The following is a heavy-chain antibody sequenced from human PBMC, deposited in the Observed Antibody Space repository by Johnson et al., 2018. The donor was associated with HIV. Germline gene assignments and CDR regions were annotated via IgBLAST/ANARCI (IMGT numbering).Heavy chain of an antibody. CDR2: IRYDGIIK. CDR3: ARDCPVAIFQRSGPPPHAFDI. V-gene: IGHV3-33*08. Sequence: QVQLVESGGGLIQPGGSLRLSCAASGFIVSNNYMSWVRQAPGKGLEWVTFIRYDGIIKYYAESVKGRFTISRDNSKNTLSLQMNSLRAEDTAVYYCARDCPVAIFQRSGPPPHAFDIWGQVTMVTVSS. CDR1: GFIVSNNY. J-gene: IGHJ3*02. D-gene: IGHD3-9*01.